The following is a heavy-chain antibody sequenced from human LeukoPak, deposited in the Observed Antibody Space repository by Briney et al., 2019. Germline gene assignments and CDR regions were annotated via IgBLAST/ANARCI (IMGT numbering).Heavy chain of an antibody. Sequence: SETLSLTCAVYGGSFSGYYWSWIRQPPGKGLEWIGEINHSGSTDYNPSLKSRVTISVDTSKNQFSLKLSSVTAADTAVYYCARGLRMTTFHNWFDPWGQGTLVTVSS. CDR2: INHSGST. D-gene: IGHD1-1*01. J-gene: IGHJ5*02. CDR1: GGSFSGYY. V-gene: IGHV4-34*01. CDR3: ARGLRMTTFHNWFDP.